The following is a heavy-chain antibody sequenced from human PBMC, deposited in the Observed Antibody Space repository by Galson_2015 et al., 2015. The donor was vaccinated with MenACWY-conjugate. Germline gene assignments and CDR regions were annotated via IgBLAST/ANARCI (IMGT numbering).Heavy chain of an antibody. Sequence: SLRLSCAASGFAFNNDWMHWVRQPPGKGLEWISYIKADGSFSNYADPVKGRFTISTDNAKNMVYLQMDGLGDEDTAVYFCARDNNWSFDSWGQGTLVTVSS. D-gene: IGHD1-1*01. CDR1: GFAFNNDW. J-gene: IGHJ4*02. CDR3: ARDNNWSFDS. CDR2: IKADGSFS. V-gene: IGHV3-74*01.